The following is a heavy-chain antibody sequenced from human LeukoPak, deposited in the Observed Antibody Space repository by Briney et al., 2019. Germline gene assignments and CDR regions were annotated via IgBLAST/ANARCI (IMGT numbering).Heavy chain of an antibody. CDR2: INHRGST. Sequence: SETLSLTCAVYGESLSKYYWTWIRQSPGKGLEWIGEINHRGSTNLNPSLKSRVTLSVDTSKHQFSLRLTSVTAADAAVYYCASSVGSTDYWGQGTLVTVSS. J-gene: IGHJ4*02. CDR1: GESLSKYY. D-gene: IGHD1-26*01. V-gene: IGHV4-34*01. CDR3: ASSVGSTDY.